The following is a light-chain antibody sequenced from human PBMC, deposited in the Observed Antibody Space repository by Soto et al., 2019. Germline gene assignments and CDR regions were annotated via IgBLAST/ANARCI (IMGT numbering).Light chain of an antibody. V-gene: IGKV1-27*01. Sequence: IQRTQSPSSLSASVGDRVTITCRASLPISNYLAWYPETPGKIPNLLIYAASTLQAGVPSRFSSSGSGTDFNLTISRLQPEDVAAYDGQKSNSAPLTVGGWTKVDMK. CDR1: LPISNY. J-gene: IGKJ4*01. CDR3: QKSNSAPLT. CDR2: AAS.